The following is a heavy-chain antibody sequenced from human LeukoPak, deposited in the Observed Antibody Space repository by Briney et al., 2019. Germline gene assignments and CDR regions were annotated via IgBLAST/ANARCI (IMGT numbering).Heavy chain of an antibody. CDR3: AKGSSGSYPYYFDF. J-gene: IGHJ4*02. D-gene: IGHD1-26*01. CDR1: GFTFSNYA. V-gene: IGHV3-23*05. Sequence: GGSLRLSCAASGFTFSNYAMTWVRQAPGKGLEWVSSITTTGNTTYSADSVKGRFTISRDNSKNTLYLQMDSLRAEDTAVYYCAKGSSGSYPYYFDFWGQGTLVTVSS. CDR2: ITTTGNTT.